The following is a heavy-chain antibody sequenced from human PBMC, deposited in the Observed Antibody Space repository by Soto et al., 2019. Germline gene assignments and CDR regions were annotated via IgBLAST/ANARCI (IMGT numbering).Heavy chain of an antibody. J-gene: IGHJ4*02. CDR2: IIPIFGTA. Sequence: SVKVFCKASGGTFSSYAISWVRQAPGQGLEWMGGIIPIFGTANYAQKFQGRVTITADESTSTAYMELSSLRSEDTAVYYCARIRQWLVPLFDYWGQGTLVTVSS. V-gene: IGHV1-69*13. CDR3: ARIRQWLVPLFDY. CDR1: GGTFSSYA. D-gene: IGHD6-19*01.